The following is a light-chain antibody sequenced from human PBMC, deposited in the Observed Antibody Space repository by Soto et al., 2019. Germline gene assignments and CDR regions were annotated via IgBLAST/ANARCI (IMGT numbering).Light chain of an antibody. CDR1: SSDFGSYKF. V-gene: IGLV2-23*01. CDR2: ETS. Sequence: QSVLTRPACVSVSPGQSVTISCTGTSSDFGSYKFVSWYQHHPGKVPKVIIYETSKRPSGVSDRFSGSKSGNTASLTISGLQAEDEADYYCFSFTSTNTHVFGSGTKVTVL. CDR3: FSFTSTNTHV. J-gene: IGLJ1*01.